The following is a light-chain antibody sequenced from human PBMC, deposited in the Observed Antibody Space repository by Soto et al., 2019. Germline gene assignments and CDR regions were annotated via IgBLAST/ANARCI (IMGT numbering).Light chain of an antibody. CDR1: QSIDTW. CDR2: KAS. V-gene: IGKV1-5*03. J-gene: IGKJ1*01. Sequence: DIQMTQSPSTLSASVGDRVTITCRASQSIDTWLAWHQQKPGKAPKLLISKASSLESGVPSRFSGSGSGTECTLTISSLQPDDFATYYCQQYNSYRMFGQGTTVEIK. CDR3: QQYNSYRM.